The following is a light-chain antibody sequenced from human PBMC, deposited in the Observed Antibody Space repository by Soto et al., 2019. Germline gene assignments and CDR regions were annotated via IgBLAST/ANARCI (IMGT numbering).Light chain of an antibody. J-gene: IGKJ1*01. CDR3: QQYYSYPPWT. CDR2: AAS. Sequence: AIRMTQSPSSFSASTGDRVTITCRASQGISSDLAWYQQKPGKAPKLLIYAASTLQSGVPSRFSGSGSGTDFTLTISCLQSEDFATYYCQQYYSYPPWTFGQGTKV. V-gene: IGKV1-8*01. CDR1: QGISSD.